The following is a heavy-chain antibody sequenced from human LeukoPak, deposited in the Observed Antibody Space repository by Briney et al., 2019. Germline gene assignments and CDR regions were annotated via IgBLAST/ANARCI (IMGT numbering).Heavy chain of an antibody. Sequence: GGSLRLSCAASGFTFSSYSMNWVRQAPGKGLEWVSSISSSNSYIYYADSVKGRFTISRDNAKNSLYLQMNSLRAEDTAVYYCARDPTQRWLQPYYFDYWGQGTLVTVSS. V-gene: IGHV3-21*01. CDR3: ARDPTQRWLQPYYFDY. D-gene: IGHD5-24*01. CDR1: GFTFSSYS. CDR2: ISSSNSYI. J-gene: IGHJ4*02.